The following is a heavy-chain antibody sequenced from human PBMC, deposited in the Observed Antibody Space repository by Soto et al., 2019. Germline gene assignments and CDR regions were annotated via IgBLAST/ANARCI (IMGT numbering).Heavy chain of an antibody. Sequence: QVQLVQSGAEVKKPGSSVKVSCKASGGTFSSYTISWVRQAPGQGLEWMGRIIPILGIANYAQKFQGRVTINADKSTSTAYMELSSLRSEDTAVYYCASVGTGTTVSRPFDYWGQGTLVTVSS. V-gene: IGHV1-69*02. CDR3: ASVGTGTTVSRPFDY. CDR2: IIPILGIA. D-gene: IGHD1-7*01. CDR1: GGTFSSYT. J-gene: IGHJ4*02.